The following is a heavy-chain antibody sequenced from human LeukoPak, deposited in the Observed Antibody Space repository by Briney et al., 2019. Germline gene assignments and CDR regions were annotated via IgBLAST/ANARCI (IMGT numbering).Heavy chain of an antibody. CDR2: ISGSAGRT. Sequence: GGPLRLLCAPSGFTFCIHAMSCLPHAPGKALVWVSFISGSAGRTNYADSVKGRFTISRDNSKNTVYLQMNTLRAEDTGLYYCAKHCDCSGSYCYKFDYWGQGSLVTASS. V-gene: IGHV3-23*01. CDR3: AKHCDCSGSYCYKFDY. D-gene: IGHD2-21*01. J-gene: IGHJ4*02. CDR1: GFTFCIHA.